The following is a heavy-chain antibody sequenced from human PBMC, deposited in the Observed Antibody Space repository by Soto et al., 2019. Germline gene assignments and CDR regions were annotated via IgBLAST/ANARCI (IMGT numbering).Heavy chain of an antibody. CDR2: ISSSSSTI. CDR3: ARHPERIAEIGWFDP. V-gene: IGHV3-48*01. D-gene: IGHD6-13*01. J-gene: IGHJ5*02. Sequence: EVQLVESGGGLVQPGGSLRLSCAASGFTFSSYSMNWVRQAPGKGLEWVSYISSSSSTIYYAGSVKGRFTISRDNAKNSLYLQMNSLTAEDTAVYYCARHPERIAEIGWFDPWGQGTLVTVSS. CDR1: GFTFSSYS.